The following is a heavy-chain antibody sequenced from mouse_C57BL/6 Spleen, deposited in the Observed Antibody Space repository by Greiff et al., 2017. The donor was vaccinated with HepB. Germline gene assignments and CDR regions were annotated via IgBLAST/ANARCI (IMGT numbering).Heavy chain of an antibody. Sequence: QVQLQQSGPELVKPGASVKISCKASGYAFSSSWMNWVKQRPGKGLEWIGRIYPGDGDTNYNGKFKGKATLTADKSSSTAYMQLSSQTSEDSAVYFCARPDSSGYVNLAYWGQGTLVTVSA. CDR3: ARPDSSGYVNLAY. CDR1: GYAFSSSW. V-gene: IGHV1-82*01. D-gene: IGHD3-2*02. J-gene: IGHJ3*01. CDR2: IYPGDGDT.